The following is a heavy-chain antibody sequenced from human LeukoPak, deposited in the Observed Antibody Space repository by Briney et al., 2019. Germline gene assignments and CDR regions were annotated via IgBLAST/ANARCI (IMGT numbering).Heavy chain of an antibody. D-gene: IGHD3-22*01. J-gene: IGHJ4*02. V-gene: IGHV3-7*01. CDR3: VRDRAYFDSSGFYNLDY. CDR1: GSGMPFSSYG. CDR2: IKQDGSEK. Sequence: PGTSLRLSCEASGSGMPFSSYGLHWVRQAPGKGLEWVANIKQDGSEKYYVDSVKGRFTISRDNAKNSLYLQMNSLRAEDTAVYYCVRDRAYFDSSGFYNLDYWGQGTLVTVSS.